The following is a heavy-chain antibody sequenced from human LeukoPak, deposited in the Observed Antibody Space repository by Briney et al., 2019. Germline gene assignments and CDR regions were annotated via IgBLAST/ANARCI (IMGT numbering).Heavy chain of an antibody. Sequence: GRSLRLSCVASGFTFSSYAMHWVRQAPGKGLEWVAVISYDGSNKYYADSVKGRFTISRDNSKNTLYLQMNSLRAEDTAVYYCARVLGRCSSTSCYVGYYYGMDVWGQGTTVTVSS. J-gene: IGHJ6*02. CDR1: GFTFSSYA. V-gene: IGHV3-30-3*01. D-gene: IGHD2-2*01. CDR2: ISYDGSNK. CDR3: ARVLGRCSSTSCYVGYYYGMDV.